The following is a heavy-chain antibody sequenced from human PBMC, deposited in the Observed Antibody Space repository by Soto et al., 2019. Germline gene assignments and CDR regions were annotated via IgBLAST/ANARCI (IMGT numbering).Heavy chain of an antibody. CDR2: IWYDGSNK. CDR1: GFTFSSYG. Sequence: QVQLVESGGGVVQPGRSLRLSCAASGFTFSSYGMHWVRQAPGKGLEWVAVIWYDGSNKYYADSVKGRFTISRDNSKNTLYLQINSLRAEDTAVYYCARGQWIQLCFDYWGQGTLVTVSS. CDR3: ARGQWIQLCFDY. J-gene: IGHJ4*02. D-gene: IGHD5-18*01. V-gene: IGHV3-33*01.